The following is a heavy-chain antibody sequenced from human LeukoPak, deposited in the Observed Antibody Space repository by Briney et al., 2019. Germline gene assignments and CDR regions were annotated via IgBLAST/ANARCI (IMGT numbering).Heavy chain of an antibody. CDR1: GFTLSNAW. CDR2: IKSKTDGGTT. J-gene: IGHJ4*02. D-gene: IGHD1-26*01. V-gene: IGHV3-15*01. Sequence: SGGSLRLSCAASGFTLSNAWMSWVRQAAGKGLEWVGRIKSKTDGGTTDYAAPVKGRFTISRDDSKNTLYLQMNSLKTEDTAVYYCTTGGGVGARPYWGQGTLVTVSS. CDR3: TTGGGVGARPY.